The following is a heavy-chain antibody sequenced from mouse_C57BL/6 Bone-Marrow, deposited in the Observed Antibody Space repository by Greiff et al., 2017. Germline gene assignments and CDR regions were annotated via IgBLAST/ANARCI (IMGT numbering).Heavy chain of an antibody. CDR3: ERKAHYYYGTSSWFAY. Sequence: QVQLQQSGAELAKPGASVKLSCKASGYTLTSYWMHWVKQRPGQGLEWIGYINPSSGYTKYNQKFKDKATLTADKSSSTAYMQLSSLTYEDSAVYYWERKAHYYYGTSSWFAYWGQGTLVTVSA. J-gene: IGHJ3*01. D-gene: IGHD1-1*01. V-gene: IGHV1-7*01. CDR1: GYTLTSYW. CDR2: INPSSGYT.